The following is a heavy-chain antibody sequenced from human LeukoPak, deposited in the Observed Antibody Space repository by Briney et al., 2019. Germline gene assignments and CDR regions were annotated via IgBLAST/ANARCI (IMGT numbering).Heavy chain of an antibody. CDR3: ARESGNWPEMAILY. V-gene: IGHV1-18*01. CDR1: GYTFSNYG. J-gene: IGHJ4*02. Sequence: GASVKVSCKASGYTFSNYGITWVRQAPGQGLEWMGWISAYNGNTNYAQKLQGRVTMTTDTSTSTAYMELRSLRSDDTAVYYCARESGNWPEMAILYWGQGTLVTVSS. D-gene: IGHD5-24*01. CDR2: ISAYNGNT.